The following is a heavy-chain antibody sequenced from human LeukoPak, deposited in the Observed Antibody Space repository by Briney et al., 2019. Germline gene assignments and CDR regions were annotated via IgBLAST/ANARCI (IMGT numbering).Heavy chain of an antibody. CDR3: AKAPQGYSSYALPAN. V-gene: IGHV3-23*01. Sequence: GGSLRLSCAASGFTFSSYTMSWVRQAPGKGLEWVSTITTSDGNTYYADSVKGRFTVSRDNSKNTLFLQMNSLRAEDTAVYYCAKAPQGYSSYALPANWGQGTLVTVSS. CDR2: ITTSDGNT. D-gene: IGHD5-12*01. J-gene: IGHJ4*02. CDR1: GFTFSSYT.